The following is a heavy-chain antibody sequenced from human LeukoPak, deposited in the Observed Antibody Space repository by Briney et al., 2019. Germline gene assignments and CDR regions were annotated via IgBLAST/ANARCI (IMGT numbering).Heavy chain of an antibody. CDR3: ARDPGIASAGTVGYFDY. Sequence: GGSLRLSRAGSGFTFSRNSMNWVRQAPGKGLEWVSSISSSSSYIYYADSVNGRFTISRDNAENSLYLQMNSLRAEDTAVYYCARDPGIASAGTVGYFDYWGQGILVTVSS. D-gene: IGHD6-13*01. CDR1: GFTFSRNS. J-gene: IGHJ4*02. CDR2: ISSSSSYI. V-gene: IGHV3-21*06.